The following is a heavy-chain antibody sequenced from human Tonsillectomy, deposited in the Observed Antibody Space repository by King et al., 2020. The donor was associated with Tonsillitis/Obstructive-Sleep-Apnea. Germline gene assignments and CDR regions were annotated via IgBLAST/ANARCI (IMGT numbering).Heavy chain of an antibody. CDR3: TTGESTYYYDSSGYYYPPDAFDN. CDR1: GFTFSNAW. D-gene: IGHD3-22*01. CDR2: IKSKTDGGTT. J-gene: IGHJ3*02. Sequence: VQLVESGGGLVKPGGSLRLSCAASGFTFSNAWMNWVRQAPGKGLEWVGRIKSKTDGGTTDYAAPVKGRFTISRDDSKNTLYLQMNSLKTEDTAVYYCTTGESTYYYDSSGYYYPPDAFDNWGQGTMVTVSS. V-gene: IGHV3-15*07.